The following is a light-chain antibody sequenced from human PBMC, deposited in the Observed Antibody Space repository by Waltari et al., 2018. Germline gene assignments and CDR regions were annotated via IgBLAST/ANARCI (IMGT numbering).Light chain of an antibody. CDR2: WAS. V-gene: IGKV4-1*01. Sequence: DIVITHSPDSLAVSLGERPTINCNSSQSVLYSSNNKNYLAWYQQKPGQPPKLLIYWASTRESGVPDRFSGSGSGTDFTLTISSLQAEDVAVYYCQQYYSTPPYTFGQGTKLEIK. CDR3: QQYYSTPPYT. CDR1: QSVLYSSNNKNY. J-gene: IGKJ2*01.